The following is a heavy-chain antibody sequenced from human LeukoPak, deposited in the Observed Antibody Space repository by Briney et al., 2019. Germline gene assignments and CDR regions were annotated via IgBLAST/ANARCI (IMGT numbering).Heavy chain of an antibody. J-gene: IGHJ5*02. V-gene: IGHV1-18*04. D-gene: IGHD1-14*01. Sequence: ASVKVSCKASGYTFTGYYMRWVRQAPGQGLEWMGWISAYNGKTNYAQMLQGRVTVTTDTSTSTAYMELRSLRSDDTAVYYCARDQPRRWLDPWGQRTLVTVSS. CDR1: GYTFTGYY. CDR3: ARDQPRRWLDP. CDR2: ISAYNGKT.